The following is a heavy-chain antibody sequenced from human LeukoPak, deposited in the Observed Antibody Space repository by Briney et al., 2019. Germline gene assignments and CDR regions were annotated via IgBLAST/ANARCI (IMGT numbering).Heavy chain of an antibody. J-gene: IGHJ4*02. CDR3: TRSLDE. D-gene: IGHD3-16*01. Sequence: GGSLRLSCAASGFIFSDAWMNWVRQAPGKGLEWVANIKQDGSEKKCLDSVKGRFTISRDNAQNSLYLQMNSLRVEDTAVYYCTRSLDEWGQGTLVTVSS. CDR2: IKQDGSEK. V-gene: IGHV3-7*02. CDR1: GFIFSDAW.